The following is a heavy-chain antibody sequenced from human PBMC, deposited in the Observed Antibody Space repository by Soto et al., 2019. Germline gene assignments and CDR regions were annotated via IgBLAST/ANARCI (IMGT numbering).Heavy chain of an antibody. V-gene: IGHV4-39*02. CDR3: ARAGGRDCSRTSCYRWFDP. Sequence: QLQLRESGPGLVKPSETLSLTCTVSGGSISSSTYFWGWIRQPPGKGLEWIGSIYYSGNTYYNPSLKSRVTISVDTSKNHFSLKLSSVTAADTAVYYCARAGGRDCSRTSCYRWFDPWGQGTLVTVSS. J-gene: IGHJ5*02. D-gene: IGHD2-2*01. CDR1: GGSISSSTYF. CDR2: IYYSGNT.